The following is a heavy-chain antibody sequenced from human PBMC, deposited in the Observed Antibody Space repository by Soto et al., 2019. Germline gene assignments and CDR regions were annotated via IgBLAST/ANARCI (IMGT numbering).Heavy chain of an antibody. D-gene: IGHD3-10*01. CDR3: ATSRVHLMVRGARPTYYYYYYMDV. CDR2: IYYSGST. V-gene: IGHV4-59*01. CDR1: GGSISSYY. J-gene: IGHJ6*03. Sequence: PSETLSLTCTVSGGSISSYYWSWIRQPPGKGLEWIGYIYYSGSTNYNPSLKSRVTISVDTSKNQFSLKLSSVAAADTAVYYCATSRVHLMVRGARPTYYYYYYMDVWGKGTTVTVSS.